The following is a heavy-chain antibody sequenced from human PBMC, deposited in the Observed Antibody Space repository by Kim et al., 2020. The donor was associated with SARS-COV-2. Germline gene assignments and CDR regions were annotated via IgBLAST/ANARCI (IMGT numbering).Heavy chain of an antibody. CDR2: ISSSGSTI. D-gene: IGHD3-22*01. V-gene: IGHV3-11*04. CDR3: ARDEKYYYDSSGYYYGLGNNGIDY. CDR1: GFTFSDYY. J-gene: IGHJ4*02. Sequence: GGSLRLSCAASGFTFSDYYMSWIRQAPGKGLEWVSYISSSGSTIYYADSVKGRFTISRDNAKNSLYLQMNSLRAEDTAVYYCARDEKYYYDSSGYYYGLGNNGIDYWGQGTLVTVSS.